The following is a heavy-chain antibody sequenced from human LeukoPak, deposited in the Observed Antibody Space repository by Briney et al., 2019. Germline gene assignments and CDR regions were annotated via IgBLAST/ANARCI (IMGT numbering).Heavy chain of an antibody. CDR2: INPNSGGT. CDR3: AREEYSYGYWYYGMDV. Sequence: GASVKVSCKASGYTFTGYYMHWVRQAPGQGLEWMGWINPNSGGTDYAQKFQGRVTMTRDTSISTAYMELSRLRSDDTAVYYCAREEYSYGYWYYGMDVWGQGTTVTVSS. D-gene: IGHD5-18*01. V-gene: IGHV1-2*02. J-gene: IGHJ6*02. CDR1: GYTFTGYY.